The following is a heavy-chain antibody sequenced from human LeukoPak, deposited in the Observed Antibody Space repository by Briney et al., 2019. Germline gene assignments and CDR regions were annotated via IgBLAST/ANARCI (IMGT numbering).Heavy chain of an antibody. CDR2: INHSGST. CDR3: ARRGLPPVLGYMDV. Sequence: SETLSLTCTVSDDSITMYYWTWIRQPPGKGLEWIGEINHSGSTNYNPSLKSRVTISVDTSKNQFSLKLTSVTAADTAVYYCARRGLPPVLGYMDVWGRGTTVTVSS. J-gene: IGHJ6*03. D-gene: IGHD2-15*01. V-gene: IGHV4-34*01. CDR1: DDSITMYY.